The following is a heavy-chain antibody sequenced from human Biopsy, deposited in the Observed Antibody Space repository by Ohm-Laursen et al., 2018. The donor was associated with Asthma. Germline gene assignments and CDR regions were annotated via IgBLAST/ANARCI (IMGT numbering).Heavy chain of an antibody. CDR2: VHSTGST. V-gene: IGHV4-59*07. Sequence: SDTLSLTCAVSPGSINDYYWNWIRQFPGKGLGWIGYVHSTGSTRLNPSLKSRLTISVDTSVDQVSLKLTSVTAADTAVYYCARATSTWSQSGPHYFDHWGQGTLVTVSS. CDR3: ARATSTWSQSGPHYFDH. D-gene: IGHD6-13*01. J-gene: IGHJ4*02. CDR1: PGSINDYY.